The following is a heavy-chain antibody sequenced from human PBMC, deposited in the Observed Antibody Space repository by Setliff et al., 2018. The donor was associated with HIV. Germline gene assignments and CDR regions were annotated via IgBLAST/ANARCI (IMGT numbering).Heavy chain of an antibody. V-gene: IGHV1-69*01. CDR1: GGTFSSYA. Sequence: VSCKASGGTFSSYAISWVRQAPGQGLEWMGGIIPIFGTANYAQKFQGRVTITADESTSTAYMELSSLRSEDTAVYYCARGGEKLGSSWYYYYYYMDVWGKGTTVTVSS. J-gene: IGHJ6*03. D-gene: IGHD6-13*01. CDR2: IIPIFGTA. CDR3: ARGGEKLGSSWYYYYYYMDV.